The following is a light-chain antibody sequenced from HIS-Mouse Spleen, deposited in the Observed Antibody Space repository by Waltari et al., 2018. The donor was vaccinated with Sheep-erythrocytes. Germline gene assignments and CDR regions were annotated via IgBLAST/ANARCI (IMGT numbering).Light chain of an antibody. Sequence: QSALTQPRSVSGSPGQSVTISCTGTSSDVGGYTYVSCYQQHPGNAPNLMIYDVSKRPSGVPDRFSGSKSGNTASLTISGLQAEDEADYYCCSYAGSYNHVFATGTKVTVL. CDR1: SSDVGGYTY. V-gene: IGLV2-11*01. CDR3: CSYAGSYNHV. J-gene: IGLJ1*01. CDR2: DVS.